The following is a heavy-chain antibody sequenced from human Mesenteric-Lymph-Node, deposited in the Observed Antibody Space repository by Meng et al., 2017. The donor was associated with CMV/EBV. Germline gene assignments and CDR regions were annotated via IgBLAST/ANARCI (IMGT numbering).Heavy chain of an antibody. V-gene: IGHV1-2*02. CDR2: INPNSGGT. J-gene: IGHJ4*02. CDR3: ARDYVDTAMGGAGY. D-gene: IGHD5-18*01. CDR1: GYTFTTYY. Sequence: ASVKVSCKASGYTFTTYYMHWVRQAPGQGLEWMGWINPNSGGTNYAQKFQGRVTMTRDTSISTAYMELSRLRSDDTAVYYCARDYVDTAMGGAGYWGQGTLVTVSS.